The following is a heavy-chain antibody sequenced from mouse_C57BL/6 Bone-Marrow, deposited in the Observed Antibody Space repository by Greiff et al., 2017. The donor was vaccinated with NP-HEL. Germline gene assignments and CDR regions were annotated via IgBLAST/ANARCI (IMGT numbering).Heavy chain of an antibody. D-gene: IGHD1-1*01. CDR1: GFTFSDYG. Sequence: EVNVVESGGGLVQPGGSLKLSCAASGFTFSDYGMAWVRQAPRKGPEWVAFISNLAYSIYYADTVTGRFTISRENAKNTLYLEMSSLRSEDTAMYYCARYYYEGYFDVWGTGTTVTVSS. V-gene: IGHV5-15*01. CDR3: ARYYYEGYFDV. CDR2: ISNLAYSI. J-gene: IGHJ1*03.